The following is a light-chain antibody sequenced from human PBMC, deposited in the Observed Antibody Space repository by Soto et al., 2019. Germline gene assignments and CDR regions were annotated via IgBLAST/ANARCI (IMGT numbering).Light chain of an antibody. CDR2: EVT. J-gene: IGLJ2*01. CDR1: SNDIGGFNY. CDR3: SSFTSSTAVV. V-gene: IGLV2-14*01. Sequence: QSVLTQPASVSGSPGQSITISCTGTSNDIGGFNYVSWYQHHPGKAPKLIISEVTKRPSGVSHRFSGSKSGNTASLTIFGLQAEDEADYYCSSFTSSTAVVFGGGTKVTVL.